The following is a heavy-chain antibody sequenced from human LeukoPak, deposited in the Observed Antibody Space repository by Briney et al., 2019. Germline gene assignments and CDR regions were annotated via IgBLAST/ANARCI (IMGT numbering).Heavy chain of an antibody. D-gene: IGHD1-14*01. CDR1: GGSFSGYY. V-gene: IGHV4-34*01. CDR2: INHSGST. J-gene: IGHJ4*02. CDR3: ARGRSSRNRPRLDY. Sequence: SETLSLSCAVSGGSFSGYYWSWIRQPPGKGLEWIGEINHSGSTNYNPSLRSRVNISIDTSKNQFSLKLRSVTAADTAVYYCARGRSSRNRPRLDYWGQGTLVTVSS.